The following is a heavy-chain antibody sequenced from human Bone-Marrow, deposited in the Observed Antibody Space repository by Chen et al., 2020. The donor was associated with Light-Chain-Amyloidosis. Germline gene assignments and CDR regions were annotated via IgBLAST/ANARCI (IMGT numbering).Heavy chain of an antibody. CDR3: TTDGRTDY. V-gene: IGHV3-15*01. Sequence: EVNLVESGGGLVKPGGSLRLSCAASGFTFSGAWMSWVRQAPGKGLAWLGRIKSDADGGTTDYAAPVQGRFSISRDDSKKTLYLQMSSLKIEDTAMYYCTTDGRTDYWGQGTLVTVSS. J-gene: IGHJ4*02. CDR1: GFTFSGAW. CDR2: IKSDADGGTT.